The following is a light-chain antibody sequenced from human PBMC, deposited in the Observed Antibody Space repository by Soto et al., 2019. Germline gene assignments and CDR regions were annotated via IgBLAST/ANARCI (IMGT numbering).Light chain of an antibody. CDR3: QQDRDLAQK. J-gene: IGKJ1*01. Sequence: EIVLRQSPGTLSLSPGERATLSCRASQSVRSNYLAWYQQKPGQAPRLLIYNSSTTATGIPDRFSGSGSGKDFTLNISRLEPEDLALYYCQQDRDLAQKFGEETQMEIK. CDR1: QSVRSNY. CDR2: NSS. V-gene: IGKV3-20*01.